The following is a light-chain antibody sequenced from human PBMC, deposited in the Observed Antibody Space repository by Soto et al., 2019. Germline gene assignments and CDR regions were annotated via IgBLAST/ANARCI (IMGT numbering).Light chain of an antibody. CDR3: QQYNNWPPSWT. CDR2: GAS. V-gene: IGKV3-15*01. Sequence: EIVLTQSPGTLSLSPGERATLSCRTSQSVRSSHLACYQQKPGQAPRLLIYGASTRATGIPARFSGSGSGTEFTLTISSLQSEDFAVSYCQQYNNWPPSWTFGQGTKVDIK. J-gene: IGKJ1*01. CDR1: QSVRSSH.